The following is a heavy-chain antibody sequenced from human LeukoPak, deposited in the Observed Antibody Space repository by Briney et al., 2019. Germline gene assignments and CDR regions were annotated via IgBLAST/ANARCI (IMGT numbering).Heavy chain of an antibody. V-gene: IGHV1-69*06. J-gene: IGHJ4*02. CDR3: ARDSVTMVRGVIYVLDY. CDR1: GGTFSSYA. D-gene: IGHD3-10*01. Sequence: SVKVSCKASGGTFSSYAISWVRQAPGQGLEWMGGIIPIFGTANYAQKFQGRVTITADKSTSTAYMELSRLRSDDTAVYYCARDSVTMVRGVIYVLDYWGQGTLVTVSS. CDR2: IIPIFGTA.